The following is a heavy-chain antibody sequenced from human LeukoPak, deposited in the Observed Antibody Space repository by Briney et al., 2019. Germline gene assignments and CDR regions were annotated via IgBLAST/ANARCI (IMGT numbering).Heavy chain of an antibody. CDR1: GFTFDDYG. D-gene: IGHD3-22*01. V-gene: IGHV3-20*04. Sequence: GGSLRLSCAASGFTFDDYGMSWVRQAPGKGLEWVSGINWNGGSTGYADSVKGRFTISRDNAKNSLYLQMNSLRAEDTALYYCAKDILRFTVIVPEFDYWGQGTLVTVSS. CDR2: INWNGGST. CDR3: AKDILRFTVIVPEFDY. J-gene: IGHJ4*02.